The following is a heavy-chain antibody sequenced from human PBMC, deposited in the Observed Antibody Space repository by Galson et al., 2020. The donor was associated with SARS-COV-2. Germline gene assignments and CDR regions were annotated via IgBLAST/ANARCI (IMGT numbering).Heavy chain of an antibody. J-gene: IGHJ6*02. CDR2: IKQDGSEK. V-gene: IGHV3-7*01. CDR3: ARDEDCSSTSCYYYGMDV. D-gene: IGHD2-2*01. CDR1: GFTFSSYW. Sequence: TGGSLRLSCAASGFTFSSYWMTWVRQAPGKGLEWVANIKQDGSEKYYVDSVKGRFTISRDNAKNSLYLQMNSLRAEDTAVYYCARDEDCSSTSCYYYGMDVWGQVTTVTVSS.